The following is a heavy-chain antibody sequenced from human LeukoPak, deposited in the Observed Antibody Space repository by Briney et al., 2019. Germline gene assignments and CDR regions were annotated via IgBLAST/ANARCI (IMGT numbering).Heavy chain of an antibody. Sequence: TSETLSLTCTVSGGSINNYYWSWIRQPAGKGLEWIGRIYTRGSTNYNPSLKSRVTMSVDTSKNQFSLKLSSVTAADTAVYYCARGRYCSADICSGGDAFDIRGQGTMVSVSS. CDR2: IYTRGST. D-gene: IGHD2-15*01. CDR1: GGSINNYY. V-gene: IGHV4-4*07. J-gene: IGHJ3*02. CDR3: ARGRYCSADICSGGDAFDI.